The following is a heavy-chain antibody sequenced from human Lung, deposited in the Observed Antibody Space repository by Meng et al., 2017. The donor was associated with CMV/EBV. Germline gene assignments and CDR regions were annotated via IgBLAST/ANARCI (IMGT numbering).Heavy chain of an antibody. CDR1: GFTFSSYG. CDR3: AKDFTQLAVAGIPYYFDY. J-gene: IGHJ4*02. D-gene: IGHD6-19*01. CDR2: IRYDGSNK. Sequence: GESLKISCAASGFTFSSYGMHWVRQAPGKGLEWVAFIRYDGSNKYYADSVKGRFTISRDNSKNTLYLQMNSLRAEDTAVYYCAKDFTQLAVAGIPYYFDYWXQGTLVTVSS. V-gene: IGHV3-30*02.